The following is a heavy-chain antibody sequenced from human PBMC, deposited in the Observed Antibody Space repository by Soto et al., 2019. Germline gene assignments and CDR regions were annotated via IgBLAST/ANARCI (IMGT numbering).Heavy chain of an antibody. CDR1: RGSISSGGSY. J-gene: IGHJ4*02. D-gene: IGHD3-22*01. Sequence: SETLPLTCTVSRGSISSGGSYWSWIRQHPGKGLEWIGYIYYSGSTYYNPSLKSRVTISVDTSKNQFSLKLSSVTAADTAVYYCAGQTYYYDSSGYYPRWGQGTLVTVSS. V-gene: IGHV4-31*03. CDR2: IYYSGST. CDR3: AGQTYYYDSSGYYPR.